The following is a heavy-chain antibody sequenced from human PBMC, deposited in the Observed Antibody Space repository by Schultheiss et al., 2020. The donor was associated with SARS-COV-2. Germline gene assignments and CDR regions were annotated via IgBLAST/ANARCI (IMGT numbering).Heavy chain of an antibody. CDR1: GYSISSGYY. Sequence: ESLKISCAVSGYSISSGYYWGWIRQPPGKGLEWIGSIYHSGSTYYNPSLKSRVTISVDTSKNQFSLKLSSVTAADTAVYYCARDGRVGGGYNLYAFDIWGQGTMVTVSS. J-gene: IGHJ3*02. D-gene: IGHD5-24*01. V-gene: IGHV4-38-2*02. CDR3: ARDGRVGGGYNLYAFDI. CDR2: IYHSGST.